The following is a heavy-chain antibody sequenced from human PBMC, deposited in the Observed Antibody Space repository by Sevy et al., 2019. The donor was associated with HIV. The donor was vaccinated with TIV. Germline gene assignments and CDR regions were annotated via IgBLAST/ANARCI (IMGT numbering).Heavy chain of an antibody. CDR2: IYYSGST. Sequence: SETLSLTCTVPGGPISSYYWSWIRQPPGKGLEWIGYIYYSGSTNYNPSLKCRVTISVDTSKNQFSLKLSSVTAADTVVYYCARSPHVKLSTEPRYRYGHNPAYTFDYWGQGTLVTVSS. D-gene: IGHD5-18*01. CDR3: ARSPHVKLSTEPRYRYGHNPAYTFDY. V-gene: IGHV4-59*01. CDR1: GGPISSYY. J-gene: IGHJ4*02.